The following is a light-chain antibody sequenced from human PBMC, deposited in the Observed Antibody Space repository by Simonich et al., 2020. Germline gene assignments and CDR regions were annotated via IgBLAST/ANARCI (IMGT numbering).Light chain of an antibody. CDR1: SSDVGGYNY. CDR2: DVS. Sequence: QSALPQPASVSGSPGQSITISCTVTSSDVGGYNYVSWYQQHPGKAPKLMMYDVSKRPSGGSNRFSGSKSGNTASLTISGLQAEDEADYYCSSYTSSSTLVFGGGTKLTVL. V-gene: IGLV2-14*01. CDR3: SSYTSSSTLV. J-gene: IGLJ3*02.